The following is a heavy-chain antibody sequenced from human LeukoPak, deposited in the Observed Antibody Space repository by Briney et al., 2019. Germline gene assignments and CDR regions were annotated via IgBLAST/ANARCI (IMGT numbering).Heavy chain of an antibody. Sequence: GGSLRLSCAASGFIVSTYYMSWIRQAPGKGLEWVSYISSSGSTIYYADSVKGRFTISRDNAKNSLYLQMNSLRAEDTAVYYCAIYPGQWLVSDAFDIWGQETMVTVSS. J-gene: IGHJ3*02. CDR2: ISSSGSTI. D-gene: IGHD6-19*01. V-gene: IGHV3-11*01. CDR1: GFIVSTYY. CDR3: AIYPGQWLVSDAFDI.